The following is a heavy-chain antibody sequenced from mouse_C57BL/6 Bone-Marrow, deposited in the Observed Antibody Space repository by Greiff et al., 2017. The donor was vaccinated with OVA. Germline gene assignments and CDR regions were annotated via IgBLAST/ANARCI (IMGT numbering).Heavy chain of an antibody. CDR2: IYPRSGNT. Sequence: VHLVESGAELARPGASVKLSCKASGYTFTSYGISWVKQRTGQGLEWIGEIYPRSGNTYYNEKFKGKATLTADKSSSTAYMELRSLTSEDSAVYFCGTTSGAYWGQGTLVTVSA. CDR1: GYTFTSYG. J-gene: IGHJ3*01. V-gene: IGHV1-81*01. CDR3: GTTSGAY. D-gene: IGHD1-1*01.